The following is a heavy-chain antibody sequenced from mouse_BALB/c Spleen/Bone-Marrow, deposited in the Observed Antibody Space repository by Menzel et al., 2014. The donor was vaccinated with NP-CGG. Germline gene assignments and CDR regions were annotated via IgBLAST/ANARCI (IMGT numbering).Heavy chain of an antibody. J-gene: IGHJ4*01. D-gene: IGHD2-13*01. CDR3: TRYTYGDYPYYYAMDY. CDR2: INLSNGGT. V-gene: IGHV1S81*02. CDR1: GYTFTSYY. Sequence: VQLQESGAELVKPGASVKLSCKASGYTFTSYYMYWVKQRPGQGLEWIGGINLSNGGTNFNEKFKSKATLTVDKSSSAAYMQLGSLTSEDSAVYYCTRYTYGDYPYYYAMDYWGQGTSVTVSS.